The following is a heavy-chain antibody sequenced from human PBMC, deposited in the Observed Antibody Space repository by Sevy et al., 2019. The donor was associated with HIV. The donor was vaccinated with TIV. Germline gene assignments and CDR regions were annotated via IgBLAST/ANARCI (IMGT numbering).Heavy chain of an antibody. Sequence: GGSLRLSCAASGFTFSSYAMHWVRQAPGKGLEWVAVISYDGSNKYYADSVKGRFTISRDNSKNTLYLQMNSLRAEDTAVYYCARDEGIAVAGPVYAFDIWGQGTMVTVSS. CDR1: GFTFSSYA. CDR3: ARDEGIAVAGPVYAFDI. V-gene: IGHV3-30-3*01. CDR2: ISYDGSNK. J-gene: IGHJ3*02. D-gene: IGHD6-19*01.